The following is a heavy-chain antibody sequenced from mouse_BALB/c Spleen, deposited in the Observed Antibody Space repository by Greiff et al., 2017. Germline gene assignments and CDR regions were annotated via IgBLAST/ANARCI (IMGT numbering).Heavy chain of an antibody. J-gene: IGHJ2*01. Sequence: EVQRVESGPGLVKPSQSLSLTCTVTGYSITSDYAWNWIRQFPGNKLEWMGYISYSGSTSYNPSLKSRISITRDTSKNQFFLQLNSVTTEDTATYYCAREDFDYWGQGTTLTVSS. CDR3: AREDFDY. V-gene: IGHV3-2*02. CDR2: ISYSGST. CDR1: GYSITSDYA.